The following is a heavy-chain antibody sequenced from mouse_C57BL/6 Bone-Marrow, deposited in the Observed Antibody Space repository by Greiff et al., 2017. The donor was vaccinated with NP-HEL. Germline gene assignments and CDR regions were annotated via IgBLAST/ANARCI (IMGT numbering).Heavy chain of an antibody. CDR3: ARTTARYSYAMDY. V-gene: IGHV1-47*01. D-gene: IGHD3-2*01. CDR2: FHPYNDDT. Sequence: QVQLKESGAELVKPGASVKMSCKASGYTFTTYPIEWMKQNHGKSLEWIGNFHPYNDDTKYNEKFKGKATLTVEKSSSTVYLELSRLTSDDSAVYYCARTTARYSYAMDYWGQGTSVTVSS. J-gene: IGHJ4*01. CDR1: GYTFTTYP.